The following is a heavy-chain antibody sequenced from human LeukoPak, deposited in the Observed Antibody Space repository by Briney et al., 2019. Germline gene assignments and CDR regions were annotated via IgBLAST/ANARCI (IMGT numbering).Heavy chain of an antibody. Sequence: ASVKVSCKASGGTFSSYAISWVRQAPGQGLEWMGGIIPIFGTANYAQKFQGRVTITADESTSTAYMELSSLRSEDTAVYYCARVHCSSTSCYPWFDPWGQGTLVTVSS. D-gene: IGHD2-2*01. J-gene: IGHJ5*02. CDR3: ARVHCSSTSCYPWFDP. CDR1: GGTFSSYA. CDR2: IIPIFGTA. V-gene: IGHV1-69*13.